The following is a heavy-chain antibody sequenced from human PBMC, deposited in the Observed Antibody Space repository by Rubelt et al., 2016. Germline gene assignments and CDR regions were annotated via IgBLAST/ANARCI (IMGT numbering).Heavy chain of an antibody. D-gene: IGHD2/OR15-2a*01. CDR2: INHSGIT. CDR3: ARGDFAGIIDY. V-gene: IGHV4-34*01. Sequence: QVQLQQWGAGLLKPSETLSLTCDVYGESFSANYWSWIRQPPGKGLEWIGEINHSGITNHNPSLKSRVTISVDTSKNQFSLKLGSVTAADTAVYYCARGDFAGIIDYWGQGTLVTVSS. J-gene: IGHJ4*02. CDR1: GESFSANY.